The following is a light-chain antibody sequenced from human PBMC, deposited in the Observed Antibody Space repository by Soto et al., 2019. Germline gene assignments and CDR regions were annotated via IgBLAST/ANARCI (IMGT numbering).Light chain of an antibody. CDR1: SSDVGGYNF. J-gene: IGLJ1*01. CDR2: DVS. V-gene: IGLV2-14*01. CDR3: SSYPSSSTRV. Sequence: QSVLTQPASVSGSPGQSIAISCTGTSSDVGGYNFVSWYQQHPGKAPKLKIYDVSNRPSGVSNRFSGSKSGNTASLTISGLQAEDEADYYCSSYPSSSTRVFGTGPKVTVL.